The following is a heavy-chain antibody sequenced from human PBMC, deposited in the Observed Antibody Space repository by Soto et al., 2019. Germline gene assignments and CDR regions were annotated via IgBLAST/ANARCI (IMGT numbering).Heavy chain of an antibody. D-gene: IGHD5-18*01. CDR3: ATGGHNDGYNFYHGMDV. V-gene: IGHV1-69*01. J-gene: IGHJ6*02. Sequence: QVQVVQSGAEVKKPGSSVKVSCKVSGGIFTNNAISWVRQAPGQGLEWLGGVIPLFDTAYYAQIFRGRLRISADGATTPAYMELSRLTSADTAVYFCATGGHNDGYNFYHGMDVWGQGTPVTVS. CDR2: VIPLFDTA. CDR1: GGIFTNNA.